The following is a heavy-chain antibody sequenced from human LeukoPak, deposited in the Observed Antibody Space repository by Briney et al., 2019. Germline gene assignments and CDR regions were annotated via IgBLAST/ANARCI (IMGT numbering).Heavy chain of an antibody. Sequence: GGSLRLSCAASGFTFSSYALSWVRQAPGKGLEWVSAISGSGGSTYYADSVKGRFTISRDNSKNTLYLQMNSLRAEDTAVYYCAQDGVRYYYDSSGYYPYWGQGTLVTVSS. CDR3: AQDGVRYYYDSSGYYPY. D-gene: IGHD3-22*01. V-gene: IGHV3-23*01. CDR2: ISGSGGST. CDR1: GFTFSSYA. J-gene: IGHJ4*02.